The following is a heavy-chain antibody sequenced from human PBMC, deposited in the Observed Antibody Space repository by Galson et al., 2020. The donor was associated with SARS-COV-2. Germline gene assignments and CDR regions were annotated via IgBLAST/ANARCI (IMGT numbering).Heavy chain of an antibody. D-gene: IGHD3-10*01. J-gene: IGHJ4*02. CDR1: GFNLSRYG. CDR3: ARDSNFYGWGSSWAY. CDR2: IWYDGSNQ. V-gene: IGHV3-33*01. Sequence: GGSLRLSCVVSGFNLSRYGMHWVRQAPGKGLEWVTVIWYDGSNQYYADSVKGRFTISRANSKNTLYLQMNSLRAEDTAVYYCARDSNFYGWGSSWAYWGQGTLVTVSS.